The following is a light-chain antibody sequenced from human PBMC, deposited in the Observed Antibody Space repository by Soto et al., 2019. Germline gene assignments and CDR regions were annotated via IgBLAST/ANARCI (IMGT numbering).Light chain of an antibody. J-gene: IGLJ1*01. CDR3: SSYTSSSTL. CDR1: SSDVGDYNY. Sequence: QSALTQPASVSGSPGQSITISCTGTSSDVGDYNYVSWYQQHPGKAPKLMLYDVSNRPSGISNRFSGSKSGNTASLTISGLLAADVADPYCSSYTSSSTLFGTGTKLTVL. CDR2: DVS. V-gene: IGLV2-14*01.